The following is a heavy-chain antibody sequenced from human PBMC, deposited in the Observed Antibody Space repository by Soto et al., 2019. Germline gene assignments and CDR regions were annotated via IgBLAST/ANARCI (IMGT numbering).Heavy chain of an antibody. CDR1: GFTFSSYG. V-gene: IGHV3-33*01. Sequence: GGSLRLSCAASGFTFSSYGMHWVRQAPGKGLEWVAVIWYDGSNKYYADSVKGRFTISRDNSKNTLYLQMNSLRAEDTAVYYCATTREGYCSGGSCLTPDYWGQGTLVTVSS. CDR3: ATTREGYCSGGSCLTPDY. CDR2: IWYDGSNK. D-gene: IGHD2-15*01. J-gene: IGHJ4*02.